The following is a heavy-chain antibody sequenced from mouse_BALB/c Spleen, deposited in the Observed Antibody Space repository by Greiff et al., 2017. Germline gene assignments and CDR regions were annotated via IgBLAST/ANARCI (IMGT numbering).Heavy chain of an antibody. J-gene: IGHJ4*01. CDR2: ISYSGST. D-gene: IGHD2-2*01. V-gene: IGHV3-8*02. CDR3: ARYLYGYDYYAMDY. CDR1: GDSITSGY. Sequence: VQLQQSGPSLVKPSQTLSLTCSVTGDSITSGYWNWIRKFPGNKLEYMGYISYSGSTYYNPSLKSRISITRDTSKNQYYLQLNSVTTEDTATYYCARYLYGYDYYAMDYWGQGTSVTVSS.